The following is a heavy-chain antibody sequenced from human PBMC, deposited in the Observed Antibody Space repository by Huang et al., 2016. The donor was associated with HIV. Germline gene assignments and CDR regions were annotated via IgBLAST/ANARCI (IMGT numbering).Heavy chain of an antibody. CDR1: GFTFGSYA. CDR2: TTGGGGST. Sequence: EVQLLESGGGLAQPGGSLRLSCTASGFTFGSYALNWVRQAPGEGREAVSGTTGGGGSTYYANSVKGRFTISRDNSKNTLYLQMNSLRAEDTALYYCAKHLGGRRGFTFIVLFGAFDMWGQGTMVTVSS. CDR3: AKHLGGRRGFTFIVLFGAFDM. J-gene: IGHJ3*02. D-gene: IGHD3-22*01. V-gene: IGHV3-23*01.